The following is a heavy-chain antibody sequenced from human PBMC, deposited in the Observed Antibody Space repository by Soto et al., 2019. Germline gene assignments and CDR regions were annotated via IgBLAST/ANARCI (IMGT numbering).Heavy chain of an antibody. CDR3: ARAVAVAGTWEYYYMDV. D-gene: IGHD6-19*01. V-gene: IGHV1-18*01. CDR1: GYTFTSYG. Sequence: GASVKVACKASGYTFTSYGISWVRQAPGQGLEWMGWISAYNGNTNYAQKLQGRVTMTTDTSTSTAYMELRSLRSDDTAVYYCARAVAVAGTWEYYYMDVWGKGTTVTVSS. CDR2: ISAYNGNT. J-gene: IGHJ6*03.